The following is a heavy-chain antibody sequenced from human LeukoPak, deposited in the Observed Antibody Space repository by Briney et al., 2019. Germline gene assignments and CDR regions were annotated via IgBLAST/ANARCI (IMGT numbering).Heavy chain of an antibody. CDR1: GYTFINHW. Sequence: ASVKVSCKASGYTFINHWMHWVRQAPGQGLEWVGLINPTGATTLYAQKFQGRITLTRDMSATTDYMELSRLTSEDTAVYYCARDNSVGDIAWWFDPWGQGTLVTVSS. CDR3: ARDNSVGDIAWWFDP. D-gene: IGHD1-26*01. CDR2: INPTGATT. V-gene: IGHV1-46*01. J-gene: IGHJ5*02.